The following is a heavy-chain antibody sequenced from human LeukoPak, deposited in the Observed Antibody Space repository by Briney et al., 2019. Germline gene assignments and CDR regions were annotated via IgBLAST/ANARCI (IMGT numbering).Heavy chain of an antibody. D-gene: IGHD6-13*01. CDR1: GYTFTSYD. Sequence: AASVKVSCKASGYTFTSYDINWVRQATGQGLEWMGWMNPNSGNTGYAQKFQGRVTMTRNTSISTAYMELSSLRSEDTAVYYCASGSAAGNYYYYMDVWGKGTTVTISS. CDR2: MNPNSGNT. V-gene: IGHV1-8*01. CDR3: ASGSAAGNYYYYMDV. J-gene: IGHJ6*03.